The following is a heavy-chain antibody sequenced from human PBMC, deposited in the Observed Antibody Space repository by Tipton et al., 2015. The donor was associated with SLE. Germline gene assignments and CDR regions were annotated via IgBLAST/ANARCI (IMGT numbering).Heavy chain of an antibody. CDR1: GASIRDSFSY. CDR2: IYDDTGRT. Sequence: TLSLTCSVSGASIRDSFSYWGWIRQPPGKGLEWIGSIYDDTGRTHYNPSLKSRVTVSLDTSNNQFSLRLSSVTAADTAVYYCAKGKSDYDFWSGCLGVWGQGTVVSVSS. D-gene: IGHD3-3*01. V-gene: IGHV4-39*07. J-gene: IGHJ4*02. CDR3: AKGKSDYDFWSGCLGV.